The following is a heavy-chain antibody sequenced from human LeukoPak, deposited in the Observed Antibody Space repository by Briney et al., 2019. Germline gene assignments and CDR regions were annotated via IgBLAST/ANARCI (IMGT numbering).Heavy chain of an antibody. CDR2: IDHSGST. CDR1: GYSISSGYY. J-gene: IGHJ4*02. V-gene: IGHV4-38-2*02. D-gene: IGHD4-17*01. CDR3: ATTVTTILAGLFDY. Sequence: SETLSLTCSVSGYSISSGYYWGWIRQPPGKGLEWIGSIDHSGSTYYNPSLKSRVTISVDTSKNQFSLKLSSVTAADTAVYYCATTVTTILAGLFDYWGQGTLVTVSS.